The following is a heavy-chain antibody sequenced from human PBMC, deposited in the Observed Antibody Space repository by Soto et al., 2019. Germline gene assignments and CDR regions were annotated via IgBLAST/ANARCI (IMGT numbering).Heavy chain of an antibody. V-gene: IGHV1-69*01. D-gene: IGHD2-2*01. Sequence: QVQLVQSGAEVKKPGSSVKVSCKASGGTFGSYAISWVRQAPGQGLEWMGGIIPIPGTANYAQKLQGRVTIATDESTSTAYMELSSLRSEDTAVYYCARSQGSCTSLEIYYYYYYGMDVWGEGTTVTVSS. CDR3: ARSQGSCTSLEIYYYYYYGMDV. CDR2: IIPIPGTA. CDR1: GGTFGSYA. J-gene: IGHJ6*04.